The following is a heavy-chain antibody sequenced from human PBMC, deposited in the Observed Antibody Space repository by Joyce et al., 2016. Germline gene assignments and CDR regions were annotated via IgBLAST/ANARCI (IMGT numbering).Heavy chain of an antibody. CDR2: IYFSGST. CDR1: GGSISSGDYY. V-gene: IGHV4-30-4*01. D-gene: IGHD3-3*01. J-gene: IGHJ4*02. CDR3: ARGNGDFWSGYYNYFDY. Sequence: QVQLQESGSGLVKPSQTLSLTCTVSGGSISSGDYYWSWVRQSPGKGLEWIGYIYFSGSTNRNTSLKSRLTISADTSKNQFSLKVRSVTAADTAVYYCARGNGDFWSGYYNYFDYWGQGILVTVSS.